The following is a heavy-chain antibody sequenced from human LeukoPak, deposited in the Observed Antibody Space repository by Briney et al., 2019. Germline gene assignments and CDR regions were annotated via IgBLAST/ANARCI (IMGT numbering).Heavy chain of an antibody. CDR1: GFTFSSYA. V-gene: IGHV3-30-3*01. CDR2: ISYDGSNK. Sequence: PGGSLRLSCAASGFTFSSYAMHWVRQAPGKGLEWVAVISYDGSNKYYADSVKGRFTISRDNSKNTLYLQMNSLRAEDTAVYYCARDRSGHWYLDLWGRGTLVTVSS. CDR3: ARDRSGHWYLDL. J-gene: IGHJ2*01. D-gene: IGHD3-16*02.